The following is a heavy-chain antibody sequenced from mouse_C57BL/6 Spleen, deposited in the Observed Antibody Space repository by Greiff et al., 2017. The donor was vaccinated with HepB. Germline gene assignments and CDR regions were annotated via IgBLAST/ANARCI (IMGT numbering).Heavy chain of an antibody. Sequence: QVQLQQPGAELVMPGASVKLSCKASGYTFTSYWMHWVKQRPGQGLEWIGEIDPSDSYTNYNQKFKGKSTLTVDKSSSTAYMQLSSLTSEDSAVYYCARSGDGYSYWYFDVWGTGTTVTVSS. J-gene: IGHJ1*03. CDR3: ARSGDGYSYWYFDV. CDR1: GYTFTSYW. D-gene: IGHD2-3*01. V-gene: IGHV1-69*01. CDR2: IDPSDSYT.